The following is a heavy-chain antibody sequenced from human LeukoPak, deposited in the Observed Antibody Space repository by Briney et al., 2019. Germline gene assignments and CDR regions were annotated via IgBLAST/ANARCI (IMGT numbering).Heavy chain of an antibody. J-gene: IGHJ4*02. D-gene: IGHD3-3*01. Sequence: TGGSLRLSCGASGSSFREYWMSWVRQAPGKGLEWVANIKYDGSDKNYVESVKGRFIISRDNAEKAVYLQMNSLRVDDTAVYYCARGAEWRDYWGQGTLVTVSS. CDR1: GSSFREYW. CDR2: IKYDGSDK. V-gene: IGHV3-7*01. CDR3: ARGAEWRDY.